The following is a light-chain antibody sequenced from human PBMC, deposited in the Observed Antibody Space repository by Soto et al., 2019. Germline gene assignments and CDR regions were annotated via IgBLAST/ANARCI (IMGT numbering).Light chain of an antibody. V-gene: IGKV1-5*03. Sequence: DIQMTQSPSTLSGSVGDRVTITCRASQTISSWLASYQQKPGKAPKLLIYKASTLKSGFPSRFSGSGSGTEFTLTISSLQPDDFATYYCQHYYSYSEAFGQGTKV. CDR3: QHYYSYSEA. J-gene: IGKJ1*01. CDR1: QTISSW. CDR2: KAS.